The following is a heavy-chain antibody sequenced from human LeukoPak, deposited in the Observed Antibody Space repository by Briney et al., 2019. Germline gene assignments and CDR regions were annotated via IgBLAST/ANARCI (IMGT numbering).Heavy chain of an antibody. CDR1: GFTFDDYG. Sequence: GGSLRLSCAASGFTFDDYGMSWVRQAPGKGLEWVSGINWNGGSTGYADSVKGRFTISRDNAKNSLYLQMNSLRAEDTALYYCARARESLYYYDSSGYLPPYCFDYWGQGTLVTVSS. CDR2: INWNGGST. J-gene: IGHJ4*02. CDR3: ARARESLYYYDSSGYLPPYCFDY. D-gene: IGHD3-22*01. V-gene: IGHV3-20*04.